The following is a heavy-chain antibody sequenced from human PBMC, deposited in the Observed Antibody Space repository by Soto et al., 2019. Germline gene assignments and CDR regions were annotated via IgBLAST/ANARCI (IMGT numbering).Heavy chain of an antibody. J-gene: IGHJ6*02. CDR1: GYTFTSYD. Sequence: ASVKVSCKASGYTFTSYDINWVRQATGQGLEWMGWMNPNSGNTGYAQTLQGRVSMSTDTSTNTAYMGLRSLRSDDTAMYYCARGGYYDSSGSRNYHYYGMNVWGQGTTVTVSS. V-gene: IGHV1-8*01. D-gene: IGHD3-22*01. CDR2: MNPNSGNT. CDR3: ARGGYYDSSGSRNYHYYGMNV.